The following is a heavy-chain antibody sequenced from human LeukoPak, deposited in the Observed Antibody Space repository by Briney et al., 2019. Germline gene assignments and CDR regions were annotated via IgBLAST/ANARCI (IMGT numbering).Heavy chain of an antibody. J-gene: IGHJ4*02. CDR1: GFTFSNYA. V-gene: IGHV3-23*01. Sequence: GGSLRLSCAAPGFTFSNYAMSWVRQAPGKGLEWVSAISGSADSTYFADSVKGRSTISRDNSKNTLYLQMNSLRPEDTAVYYCAKDRCGGDCYSDFDYWGQGTLVTVSS. CDR3: AKDRCGGDCYSDFDY. CDR2: ISGSADST. D-gene: IGHD2-21*02.